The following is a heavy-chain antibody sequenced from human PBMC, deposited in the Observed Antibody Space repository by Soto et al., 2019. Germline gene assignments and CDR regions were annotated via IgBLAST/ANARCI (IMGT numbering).Heavy chain of an antibody. CDR3: AKDHSVGSWYPYYYYGMDV. J-gene: IGHJ6*02. D-gene: IGHD6-13*01. CDR2: ISYDGSNK. Sequence: GGSLRLSCAASGFTFSSYGMHWVRQAPGKGLEWVAVISYDGSNKYYADSVKGRFTISRDNSKNTLYLQMNSLRAEDTAVYYCAKDHSVGSWYPYYYYGMDVWGQGTTVTVSS. CDR1: GFTFSSYG. V-gene: IGHV3-30*18.